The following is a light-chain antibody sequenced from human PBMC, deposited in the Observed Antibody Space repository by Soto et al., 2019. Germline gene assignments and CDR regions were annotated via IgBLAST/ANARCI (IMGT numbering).Light chain of an antibody. CDR2: GAS. Sequence: EIVRTQSQATLSVSPGERATLYCRASQSVGSNVAWYQQKPGQAPRLLIYGASSRATGIPARVSGSGSGTDFTRTSSSLQSDDVGVYYCQQYNERPPCTFGQGTKVEIK. CDR1: QSVGSN. V-gene: IGKV3-15*01. J-gene: IGKJ1*01. CDR3: QQYNERPPCT.